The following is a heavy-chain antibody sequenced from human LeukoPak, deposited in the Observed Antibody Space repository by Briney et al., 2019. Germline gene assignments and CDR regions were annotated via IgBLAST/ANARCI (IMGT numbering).Heavy chain of an antibody. V-gene: IGHV4-59*12. D-gene: IGHD5-12*01. Sequence: SETLSLTCTVSGGSISSYYWSWIRQPPGKGLEWIGYIYYSGSTYYNPSLKSRVTISVDTSTKQFFLRLTSVTAADTAVYYCACHAVRYSAYDREEDAFDIWGQGTMVTVSS. CDR2: IYYSGST. CDR1: GGSISSYY. J-gene: IGHJ3*02. CDR3: ACHAVRYSAYDREEDAFDI.